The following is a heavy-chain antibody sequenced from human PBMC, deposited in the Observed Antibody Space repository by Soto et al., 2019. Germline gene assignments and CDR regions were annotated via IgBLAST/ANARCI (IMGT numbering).Heavy chain of an antibody. CDR1: GFTFSSYA. D-gene: IGHD2-2*01. V-gene: IGHV3-23*01. CDR2: ISGSGGST. CDR3: AKDQEGTSLVYGMEV. Sequence: PGGSLRLSCAASGFTFSSYAMRWVRQAPGKGLEWVSAISGSGGSTYYADSVKGRFTISRDNSKNTLYLQMNSLRAEDTAVYYCAKDQEGTSLVYGMEVGCQGTTVTVSS. J-gene: IGHJ6*02.